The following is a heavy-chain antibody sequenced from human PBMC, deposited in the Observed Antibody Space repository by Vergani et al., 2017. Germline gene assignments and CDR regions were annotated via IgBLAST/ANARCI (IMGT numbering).Heavy chain of an antibody. CDR2: ISGSGGST. J-gene: IGHJ6*04. V-gene: IGHV3-23*01. CDR3: AKAKPRNSGYDYLYYYHAMDV. D-gene: IGHD5-12*01. CDR1: GFTFNHYA. Sequence: EVQLLESGGDLVQPGGSLRLSCAASGFTFNHYAMNWVRQAPGKGLEWVSGISGSGGSTYYAGSVKGLFTISRDSSKNTLYLQMNSLSAGDTAVYYCAKAKPRNSGYDYLYYYHAMDVWAKGTTVTFSP.